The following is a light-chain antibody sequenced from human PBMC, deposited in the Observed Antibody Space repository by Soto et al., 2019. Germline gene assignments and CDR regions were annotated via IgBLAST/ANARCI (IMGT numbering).Light chain of an antibody. Sequence: EIVLTQSPATLSLSPGERATLSCRASQSVSSYLAWYQQKPGQAPRLLIYDASNRATGIPARFSGSGSGTDFTLTISSLEPEDFAVYYCQQRTNWPTITFGQGKRLELK. CDR3: QQRTNWPTIT. CDR1: QSVSSY. CDR2: DAS. J-gene: IGKJ5*01. V-gene: IGKV3-11*01.